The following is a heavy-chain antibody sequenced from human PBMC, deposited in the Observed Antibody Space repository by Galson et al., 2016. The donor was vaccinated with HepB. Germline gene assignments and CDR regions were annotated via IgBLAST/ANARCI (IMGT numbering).Heavy chain of an antibody. J-gene: IGHJ5*02. CDR1: GFTFSSYT. CDR3: ARNPAGNFNNWLDA. V-gene: IGHV3-21*01. Sequence: SLRLSCAASGFTFSSYTMNWVRQAPGKGLEWVSFINSRSSFIYYAHSVKGRFTISRDNAKNSLYLQMNNLRAEDTAIYYCARNPAGNFNNWLDAWGQGILVTVSS. CDR2: INSRSSFI. D-gene: IGHD1-14*01.